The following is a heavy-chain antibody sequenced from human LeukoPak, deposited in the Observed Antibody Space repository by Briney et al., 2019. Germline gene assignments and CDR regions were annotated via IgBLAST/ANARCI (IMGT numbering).Heavy chain of an antibody. Sequence: AGGSLRLSGAAYGFTFSSYGMHWLRQAQGKGLEGVAVIWYDGSNKYYADSVKGRFTISRDNSKNTLYLQMNSLRAEDTAVYYCAPGVAAHYFDYWGQGTLVTVSS. CDR2: IWYDGSNK. CDR3: APGVAAHYFDY. J-gene: IGHJ4*02. CDR1: GFTFSSYG. V-gene: IGHV3-33*01. D-gene: IGHD2-15*01.